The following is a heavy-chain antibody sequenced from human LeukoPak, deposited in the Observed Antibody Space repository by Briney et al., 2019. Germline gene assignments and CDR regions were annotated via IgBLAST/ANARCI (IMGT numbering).Heavy chain of an antibody. J-gene: IGHJ5*02. CDR2: INPSGGST. D-gene: IGHD6-13*01. CDR1: GYTFTSHY. V-gene: IGHV1-46*01. Sequence: ASVKVSCKSSGYTFTSHYMHWVRQAPGQGLEWMGIINPSGGSTSYAQKFQGRVTMTRDMSTSTDYMELSSLRSDDTAVYYCARSSSSWSNWFDPWGQGTLVTVSS. CDR3: ARSSSSWSNWFDP.